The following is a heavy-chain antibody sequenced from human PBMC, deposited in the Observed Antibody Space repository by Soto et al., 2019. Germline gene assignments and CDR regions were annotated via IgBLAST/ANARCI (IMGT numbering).Heavy chain of an antibody. CDR2: ISSNGGST. V-gene: IGHV3-64D*08. CDR3: VKDRYSSSWYVGYFDY. J-gene: IGHJ4*02. Sequence: GGSLRLSCSASGFTFSSYAMHWVRQAPGKGLEYVSAISSNGGSTYYADSVKGRFTISRDNSKNTLYLQMSSLRAEDTAVYYCVKDRYSSSWYVGYFDYWGQGTLVTVSS. D-gene: IGHD6-13*01. CDR1: GFTFSSYA.